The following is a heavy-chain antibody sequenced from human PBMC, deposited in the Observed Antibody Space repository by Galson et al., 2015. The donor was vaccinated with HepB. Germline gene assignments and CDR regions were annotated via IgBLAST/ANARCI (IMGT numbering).Heavy chain of an antibody. CDR3: ASGEVMYYYDNDRHYLGAFDI. Sequence: SVKVSCKASGGIVSNYAISWVRQAPGQGLEWMGGIIPIFGTAHYAQKLQGRVTLTADKSTSTAYMDLSSLRSEDTAVYYCASGEVMYYYDNDRHYLGAFDIWGQGTMVTVSS. V-gene: IGHV1-69*06. J-gene: IGHJ3*02. CDR2: IIPIFGTA. D-gene: IGHD3-22*01. CDR1: GGIVSNYA.